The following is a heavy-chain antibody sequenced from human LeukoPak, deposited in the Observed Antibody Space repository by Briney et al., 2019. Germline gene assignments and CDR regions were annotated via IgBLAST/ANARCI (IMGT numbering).Heavy chain of an antibody. CDR2: IYYSGST. D-gene: IGHD3-3*01. CDR1: GRSIRSSSYC. CDR3: ARLGYYDFWSGYYCDH. Sequence: PSETMSLACTVSGRSIRSSSYCWAWIRQPPGKGLEWIGSIYYSGSTYYKPSLKSRVTISVDTSKNQFSLKLSSVNAADTAVYYCARLGYYDFWSGYYCDHWGQGTLVTVSS. J-gene: IGHJ4*02. V-gene: IGHV4-39*01.